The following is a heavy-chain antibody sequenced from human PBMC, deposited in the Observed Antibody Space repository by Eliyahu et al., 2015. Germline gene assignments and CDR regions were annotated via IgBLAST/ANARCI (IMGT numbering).Heavy chain of an antibody. V-gene: IGHV4-39*01. J-gene: IGHJ4*02. D-gene: IGHD3-9*01. CDR3: ARGAGYWVEPPYFDY. CDR2: IYYSGST. CDR1: XGSISSSSYY. Sequence: QLQLQESXPGLVKXSETLSLTCTVXXGSISSSSYYWGWTRQPPGKGLEWIGSIYYSGSTYYNPSLKSRVTISVDTSKNQFSLKLSSVTAADTAVYYCARGAGYWVEPPYFDYWGQGTLVTVSS.